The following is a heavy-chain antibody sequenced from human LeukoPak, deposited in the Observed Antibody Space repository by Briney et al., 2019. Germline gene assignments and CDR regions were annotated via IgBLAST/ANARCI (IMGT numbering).Heavy chain of an antibody. Sequence: GGSLRLSCAASGFTFSSAWMSWVRQAPGKGLELVAVIWYDGSNKYYADSVKGRFTISRDNAKNSLYLQMNSLRAEDTAVYYCARESDDYGDYDGYWGQGTLVTVSS. CDR2: IWYDGSNK. V-gene: IGHV3-33*08. CDR3: ARESDDYGDYDGY. D-gene: IGHD4-17*01. J-gene: IGHJ4*02. CDR1: GFTFSSAW.